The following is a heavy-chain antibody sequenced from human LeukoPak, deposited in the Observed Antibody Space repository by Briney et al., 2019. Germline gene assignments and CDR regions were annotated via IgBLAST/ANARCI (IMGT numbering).Heavy chain of an antibody. D-gene: IGHD6-13*01. V-gene: IGHV3-43*02. CDR2: ISGGGGST. Sequence: QPGGSLRLSCAASGFNFDDYAMHWVRQAPGKGLEWVSLISGGGGSTYYADSVKGRFTISRDNSKNSLYLQMNSLRTEDTALYYCAKGRVTGYSSSWYNWGQGTLVTVSS. J-gene: IGHJ4*02. CDR1: GFNFDDYA. CDR3: AKGRVTGYSSSWYN.